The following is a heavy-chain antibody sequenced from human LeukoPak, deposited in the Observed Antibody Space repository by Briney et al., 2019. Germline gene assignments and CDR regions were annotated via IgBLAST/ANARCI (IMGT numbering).Heavy chain of an antibody. CDR1: GFTFSSYS. CDR3: ARGIGSATHDAFDI. V-gene: IGHV3-48*02. CDR2: ISASGRPI. Sequence: GGSLRLSCAASGFTFSSYSMKWVRQAPGKGLEWLSYISASGRPIHYADSVKGRFTISRDNANSLLYLQMNNLTDEDTAVYYCARGIGSATHDAFDIWGQGAMVIVSS. D-gene: IGHD1-26*01. J-gene: IGHJ3*02.